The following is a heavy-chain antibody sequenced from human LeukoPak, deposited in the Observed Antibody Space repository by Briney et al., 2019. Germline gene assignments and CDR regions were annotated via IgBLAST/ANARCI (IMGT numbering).Heavy chain of an antibody. CDR2: ISGSGGST. J-gene: IGHJ4*02. CDR1: GFTFSSYA. CDR3: AKSMTTVTTGIDY. D-gene: IGHD4-17*01. V-gene: IGHV3-23*01. Sequence: GGSLRLSCAASGFTFSSYAMSWVRQTPGKGLEWVSAISGSGGSTYYADSVKGRFTISRDSSKNTLYLQMNSLRAEDTAVYYCAKSMTTVTTGIDYWGQGTLVTVSS.